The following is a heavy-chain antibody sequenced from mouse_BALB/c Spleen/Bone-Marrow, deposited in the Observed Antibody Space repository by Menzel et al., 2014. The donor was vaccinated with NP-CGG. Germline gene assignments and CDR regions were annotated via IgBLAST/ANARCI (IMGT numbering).Heavy chain of an antibody. CDR3: ARNGNYGAWFAY. D-gene: IGHD2-1*01. CDR2: IDPANGNT. CDR1: GFNIKDTY. J-gene: IGHJ3*01. V-gene: IGHV14-3*02. Sequence: VQLQQSGAELVKPGASVKLSCTASGFNIKDTYMHWVKQRPEQGLEWIGRIDPANGNTKYDPKFQSKATITADTSSNTAYLQLSSLTSEDTAVYYCARNGNYGAWFAYWGQGTLVTVSA.